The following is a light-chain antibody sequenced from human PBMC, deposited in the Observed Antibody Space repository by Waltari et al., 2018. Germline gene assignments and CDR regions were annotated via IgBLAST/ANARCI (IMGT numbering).Light chain of an antibody. CDR1: SSNIGSNT. Sequence: QSALTQPPSASGTPGQRVTISCSGSSSNIGSNTVNWYQQLPGTAPKLLIYSNNQGPSGVPDRFSGSKSGTSASLAINGLQSEDEADYYCAAWYGSLDGPVFGGGTKVTVL. CDR2: SNN. CDR3: AAWYGSLDGPV. V-gene: IGLV1-44*01. J-gene: IGLJ3*02.